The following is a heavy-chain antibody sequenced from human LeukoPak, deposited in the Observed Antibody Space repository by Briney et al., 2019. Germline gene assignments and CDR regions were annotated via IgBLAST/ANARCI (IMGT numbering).Heavy chain of an antibody. CDR2: ISSSGSTI. D-gene: IGHD2-21*02. J-gene: IGHJ6*03. CDR1: GFTFSDYY. Sequence: GGSLRLSCAASGFTFSDYYMSWTRQAPGKGLEWVSYISSSGSTIYYADSVKGRFTISRDNAKNSLYLQMNSLRAEDTAVYYCARTARDSVEDPYYYYMDVWGKGTTVTISS. V-gene: IGHV3-11*01. CDR3: ARTARDSVEDPYYYYMDV.